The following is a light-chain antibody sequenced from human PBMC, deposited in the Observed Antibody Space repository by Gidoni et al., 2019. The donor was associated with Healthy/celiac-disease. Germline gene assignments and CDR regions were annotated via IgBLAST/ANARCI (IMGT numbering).Light chain of an antibody. Sequence: DIKMTQSPSSLSASVGDRVTITCQASQDISNYLNWYQQKPGKVPTLLIYDASTLETGVPSRCSGSGSWTDFTFTISSLQPEDIATYYCQQYDNIPPYTFGQGTKLEIK. CDR2: DAS. CDR3: QQYDNIPPYT. V-gene: IGKV1-33*01. CDR1: QDISNY. J-gene: IGKJ2*01.